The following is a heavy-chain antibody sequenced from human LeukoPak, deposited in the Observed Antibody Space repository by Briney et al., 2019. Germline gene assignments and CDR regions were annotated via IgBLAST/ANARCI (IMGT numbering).Heavy chain of an antibody. CDR1: GFIFSDFG. V-gene: IGHV3-74*01. CDR3: ARETGYSYGTDAFDI. CDR2: INSDGSST. Sequence: PGGSLRLSCAASGFIFSDFGLHWVRQAPGKGLEWVSRINSDGSSTSYADSVKGRFTISRDNAKNTLYLQMNSLRAEDAAVYYCARETGYSYGTDAFDIWGQGTMVTVSS. D-gene: IGHD5-18*01. J-gene: IGHJ3*02.